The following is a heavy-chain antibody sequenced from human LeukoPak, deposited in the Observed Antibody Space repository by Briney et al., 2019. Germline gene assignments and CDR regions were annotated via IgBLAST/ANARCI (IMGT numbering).Heavy chain of an antibody. CDR1: GFTFNSYS. CDR3: AKEYYDFWSGYPHDY. V-gene: IGHV3-23*01. Sequence: GGSLRLSCASTGFTFNSYSMNWVRQAPGKGLEWVSAISGSGGSTYYADSVKGRFTISRDNSKNTLYLQMNSLRAEDTAVYYCAKEYYDFWSGYPHDYWGQGTLVTVSS. CDR2: ISGSGGST. J-gene: IGHJ4*02. D-gene: IGHD3-3*01.